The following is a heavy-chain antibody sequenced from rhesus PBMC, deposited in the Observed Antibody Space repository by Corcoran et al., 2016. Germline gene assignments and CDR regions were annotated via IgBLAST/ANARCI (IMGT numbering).Heavy chain of an antibody. CDR3: ARGVGYSYSFDY. D-gene: IGHD5-12*01. J-gene: IGHJ4*01. Sequence: QLQLQESGPGLVKPSETLSLTCAVSGGSISSNYWSWLRQPPGKGLEWTGRIFGSDGSTDYNPSLKSRVTISTDTSKNQFSLKLTSVTAADTAVYYCARGVGYSYSFDYWGQGVLVTVSS. CDR2: IFGSDGST. V-gene: IGHV4-160*01. CDR1: GGSISSNY.